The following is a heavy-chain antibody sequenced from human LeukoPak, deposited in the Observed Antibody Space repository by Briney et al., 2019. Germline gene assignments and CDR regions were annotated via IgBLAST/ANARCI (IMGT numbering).Heavy chain of an antibody. CDR1: GFTVSSNY. V-gene: IGHV3-53*01. J-gene: IGHJ3*02. Sequence: GGSLRLSCAASGFTVSSNYMSWVRQAPGKGLEWVSVIYSGGSTYYADSVKGRFTISRDNSKNTLYLQMNSLRAEDTAVYYCAGGPYCSSTSCYRSRAFDIWGQGTMVTVSS. CDR2: IYSGGST. D-gene: IGHD2-2*02. CDR3: AGGPYCSSTSCYRSRAFDI.